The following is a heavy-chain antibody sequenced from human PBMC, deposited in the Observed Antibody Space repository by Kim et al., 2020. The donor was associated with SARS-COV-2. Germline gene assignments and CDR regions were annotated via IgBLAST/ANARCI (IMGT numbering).Heavy chain of an antibody. Sequence: GGSLRLSCAASGFTFSSYGMHWVRQAPGKGLEWVAVIWYDGSNKYYADSVKGRFTISRDNSKNTLYLQMNSLRAEDTAVYYCARGAMITGTTWRKYYYYYMDVWGKGTTVTVSS. CDR2: IWYDGSNK. D-gene: IGHD1-7*01. J-gene: IGHJ6*03. CDR1: GFTFSSYG. CDR3: ARGAMITGTTWRKYYYYYMDV. V-gene: IGHV3-33*01.